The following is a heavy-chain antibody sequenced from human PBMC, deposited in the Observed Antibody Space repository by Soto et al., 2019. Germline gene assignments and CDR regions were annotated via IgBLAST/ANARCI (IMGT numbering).Heavy chain of an antibody. CDR2: IYYSGST. V-gene: IGHV4-61*08. D-gene: IGHD6-19*01. J-gene: IGHJ5*02. CDR3: AREWSSGWYGSKSDWFDP. Sequence: SETLSLTCTVSGGSISSGDYYWSWIRQPPGKGLEWIGYIYYSGSTNYNPPLKSRVTISVDTSKNQFSLKLSSVTAADTAVYYCAREWSSGWYGSKSDWFDPWGQGTLVTVSS. CDR1: GGSISSGDYY.